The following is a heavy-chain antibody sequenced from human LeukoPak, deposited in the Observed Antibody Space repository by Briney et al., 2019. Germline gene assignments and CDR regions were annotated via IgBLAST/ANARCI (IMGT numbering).Heavy chain of an antibody. CDR3: ARSPRYCSGGSCYSVNDYYYYMDV. J-gene: IGHJ6*03. D-gene: IGHD2-15*01. CDR2: IIPIFGTA. CDR1: GGTFSSYA. V-gene: IGHV1-69*05. Sequence: ASVKVSCKASGGTFSSYAISWVRQAPGQGLEWMGGIIPIFGTANYAQKFQGRVTITTDESTSTAYMELSSLRSEDTAVYYCARSPRYCSGGSCYSVNDYYYYMDVWGKGTTVTVSS.